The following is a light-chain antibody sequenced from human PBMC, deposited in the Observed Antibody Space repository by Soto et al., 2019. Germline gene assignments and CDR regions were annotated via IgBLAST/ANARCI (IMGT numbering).Light chain of an antibody. CDR3: AAWDDNLSGVV. V-gene: IGLV1-47*01. CDR2: RNN. Sequence: QAVVTQPPTASGTPGQRVTISCSGSSSNIGSNYVYWYQQLPGTAPKLLIYRNNQRPSGVPDRFSGSKSGTSASLAISGLRSEDGGDYYWAAWDDNLSGVVFGGGTQLTVL. J-gene: IGLJ2*01. CDR1: SSNIGSNY.